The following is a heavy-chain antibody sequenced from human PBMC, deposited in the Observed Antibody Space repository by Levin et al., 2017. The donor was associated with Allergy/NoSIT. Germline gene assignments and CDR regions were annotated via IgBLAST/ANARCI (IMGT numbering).Heavy chain of an antibody. D-gene: IGHD5-18*01. CDR2: INPNSGGT. V-gene: IGHV1-2*02. CDR3: VRGGGIQLWGGYYYNMDV. CDR1: GYIFTGYY. Sequence: ASVKVSCKASGYIFTGYYMHWVRQAPGQGLEWMGWINPNSGGTNYAQKIQGRVTVTRDTSISTAYMELSRLRSDDTAVYYCVRGGGIQLWGGYYYNMDVWGKGTTVTVSS. J-gene: IGHJ6*03.